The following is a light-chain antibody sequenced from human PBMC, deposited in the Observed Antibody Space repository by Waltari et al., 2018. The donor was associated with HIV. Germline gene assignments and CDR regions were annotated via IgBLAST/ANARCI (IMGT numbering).Light chain of an antibody. CDR2: GAS. Sequence: EIVLTQSPGTLSLSPGARATLSCRASQSVSSNYLAWYQQKPGQAPRLLIYGASSRATGIPDRFSGSGSGTDFTLTISSLEPEDFAVYYCQQYGGSSWTFGQGTKVEVK. CDR3: QQYGGSSWT. J-gene: IGKJ1*01. CDR1: QSVSSNY. V-gene: IGKV3-20*01.